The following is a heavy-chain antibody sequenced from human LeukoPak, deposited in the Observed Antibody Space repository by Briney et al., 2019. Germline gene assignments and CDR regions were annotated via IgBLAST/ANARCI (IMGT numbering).Heavy chain of an antibody. CDR2: ISSSSSYI. CDR3: ARDQRGSYLDAFDI. J-gene: IGHJ3*02. CDR1: GFTFSSYS. D-gene: IGHD1-26*01. V-gene: IGHV3-21*01. Sequence: KPGGSLRLSCAASGFTFSSYSMNWVRQAPGKGLEWVSSISSSSSYIYYADSVKGRFTISRDNSKNTLYLQMNSLRAEDTAVYYCARDQRGSYLDAFDIWGQGTMVTVSS.